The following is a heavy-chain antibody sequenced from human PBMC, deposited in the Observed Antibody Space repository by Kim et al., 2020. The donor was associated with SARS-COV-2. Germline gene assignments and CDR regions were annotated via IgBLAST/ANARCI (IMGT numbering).Heavy chain of an antibody. Sequence: GGSLRLSCAASGFTFSSYSMNWVRQAPGKGLEWVSSISSSSSYIYYADSVKGRFTISRDNAKNSLYLQMNSLRAEDTAVYYCARGVSGILTGSEFDPWGQGTLVTVSS. CDR2: ISSSSSYI. CDR3: ARGVSGILTGSEFDP. J-gene: IGHJ5*02. V-gene: IGHV3-21*01. CDR1: GFTFSSYS. D-gene: IGHD3-9*01.